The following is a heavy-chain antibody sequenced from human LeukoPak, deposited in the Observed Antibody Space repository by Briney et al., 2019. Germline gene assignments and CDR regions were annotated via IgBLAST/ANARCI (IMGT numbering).Heavy chain of an antibody. CDR1: GYTFTSYD. V-gene: IGHV1-8*01. Sequence: ASVKVSCKASGYTFTSYDINWVRQATGQGLEWMGWMNPNSGNTGYAQKFQDRVTMTRNTSISTAYMELSSLRSEDTAVYYCATLGLVVPAATDAFDIWGQGTMVTVSS. J-gene: IGHJ3*02. CDR3: ATLGLVVPAATDAFDI. CDR2: MNPNSGNT. D-gene: IGHD2-2*01.